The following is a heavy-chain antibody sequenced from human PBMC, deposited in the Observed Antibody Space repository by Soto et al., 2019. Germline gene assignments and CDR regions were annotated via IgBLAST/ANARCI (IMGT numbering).Heavy chain of an antibody. Sequence: SVKVSCKASGGTFSSYAISWVRQAPGQGLEWMGGIIPIFGTANYAQKSQGRVTITADKSTSTAYMELSSLRSEDTAVYYCARDLDYYYGSGSYSLFDPWGQGTLVTVSS. V-gene: IGHV1-69*06. J-gene: IGHJ5*02. CDR3: ARDLDYYYGSGSYSLFDP. D-gene: IGHD3-10*01. CDR2: IIPIFGTA. CDR1: GGTFSSYA.